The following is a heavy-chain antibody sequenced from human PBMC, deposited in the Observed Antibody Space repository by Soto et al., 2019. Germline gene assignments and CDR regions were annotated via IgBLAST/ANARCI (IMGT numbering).Heavy chain of an antibody. D-gene: IGHD5-12*01. J-gene: IGHJ4*02. CDR1: GGTFNNYA. Sequence: QVQLVQSGAEVKRPGSSVKVSCKASGGTFNNYALSWVRQAPGQGLEWRGGIIPIFNSANYAQKFQGRVTITADDSTSKAYMELRSLRPDDTAVYYCAREVTVASYSFDFWGQGTLVTVSS. V-gene: IGHV1-69*01. CDR3: AREVTVASYSFDF. CDR2: IIPIFNSA.